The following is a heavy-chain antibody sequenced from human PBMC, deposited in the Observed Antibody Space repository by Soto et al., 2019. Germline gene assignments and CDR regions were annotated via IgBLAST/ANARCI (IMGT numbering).Heavy chain of an antibody. Sequence: EVQLLESGGGLVQPGGSPRLSCAASGFTFSSYAMSWVRQAPGKGLEWVSGISGRGGTTYYADSVKGRFTISRDNSKNTLYLQMNSLRADDTAVYYCAKVYSLYYFDYWGQGTLVTVSS. CDR2: ISGRGGTT. V-gene: IGHV3-23*01. CDR1: GFTFSSYA. CDR3: AKVYSLYYFDY. J-gene: IGHJ4*02. D-gene: IGHD2-15*01.